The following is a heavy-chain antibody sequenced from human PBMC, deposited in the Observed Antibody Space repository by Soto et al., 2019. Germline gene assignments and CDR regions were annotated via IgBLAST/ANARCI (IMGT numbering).Heavy chain of an antibody. J-gene: IGHJ1*01. D-gene: IGHD3-22*01. CDR2: IIPIFGTA. CDR1: GGTFSSYA. CDR3: ASKSDYYDSSGYQEYFQH. Sequence: SVKVSCKASGGTFSSYAISWVRQAPGQGLEWMGGIIPIFGTANYAQKFQGRVTITADESTSTAYMELSSLRSEDTAVYYCASKSDYYDSSGYQEYFQHWGQGTLVTV. V-gene: IGHV1-69*13.